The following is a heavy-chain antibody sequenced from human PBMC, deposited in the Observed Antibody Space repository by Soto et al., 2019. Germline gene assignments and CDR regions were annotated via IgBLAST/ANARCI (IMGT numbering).Heavy chain of an antibody. V-gene: IGHV4-31*03. CDR1: GGSISSGGYY. J-gene: IGHJ5*02. D-gene: IGHD2-2*02. CDR3: ARDHVGYCSSTSCYRFDP. Sequence: QVQLQESGPGLVKPSQTLSLTCTVSGGSISSGGYYWSWIRQHPGKGLEWIGYIYYSGSTYYNPFLKSRVTISVDTSKNQFSLKLSSVTAAATAVYYCARDHVGYCSSTSCYRFDPWGQGTLVTVSS. CDR2: IYYSGST.